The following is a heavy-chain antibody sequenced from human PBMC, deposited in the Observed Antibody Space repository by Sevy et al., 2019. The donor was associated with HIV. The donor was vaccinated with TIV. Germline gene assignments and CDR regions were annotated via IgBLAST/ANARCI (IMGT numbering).Heavy chain of an antibody. J-gene: IGHJ6*02. CDR3: ARDPFLDYYYYGMDV. CDR2: IKQDGSEK. Sequence: GGYLRLSCAASGFTFSSYWMSWVRQAPGKGLEWVANIKQDGSEKYYVDSVKGRFTISRDNAKNSLYLQMNSLRAEDTAVYYCARDPFLDYYYYGMDVWGQGTTVTVSS. V-gene: IGHV3-7*03. D-gene: IGHD3-16*01. CDR1: GFTFSSYW.